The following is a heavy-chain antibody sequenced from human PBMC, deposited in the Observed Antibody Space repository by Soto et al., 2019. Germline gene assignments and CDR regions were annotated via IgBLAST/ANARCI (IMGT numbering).Heavy chain of an antibody. J-gene: IGHJ5*02. V-gene: IGHV4-34*01. CDR3: ARGEGRLVGTWFDP. Sequence: SETLSLTCAVYGGSFSRYYWNWFRQHPGKGLEWLGEINHSGSTNYNPSLESRVTISLDTSKTQFSLKLTSVTAADTAVYYCARGEGRLVGTWFDPWGQGTLVTVSS. D-gene: IGHD1-7*01. CDR1: GGSFSRYY. CDR2: INHSGST.